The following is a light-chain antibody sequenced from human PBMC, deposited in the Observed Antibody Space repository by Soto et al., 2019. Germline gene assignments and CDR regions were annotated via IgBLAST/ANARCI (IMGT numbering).Light chain of an antibody. CDR3: QQYGSSPT. V-gene: IGKV3-20*01. CDR1: QSVSNNY. J-gene: IGKJ5*01. CDR2: GAS. Sequence: IGLTQSPGTLSLSPGERATLSCRASQSVSNNYLAWYQQKPGQAPRLLIYGASSRATGIPDRFSGSGSGTDFTLTISRLEPEDFAVYYCQQYGSSPTFGQGTRLEI.